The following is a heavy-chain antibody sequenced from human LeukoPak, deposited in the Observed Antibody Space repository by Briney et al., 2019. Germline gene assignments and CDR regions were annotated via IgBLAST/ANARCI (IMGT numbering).Heavy chain of an antibody. CDR1: GYTFTSYG. CDR2: ISAYNGNT. D-gene: IGHD6-6*01. Sequence: ASVKVSCKASGYTFTSYGISWVRQAPGQGLEWMGWISAYNGNTNYAQKLQGRVTMTTDTSTSTAYMELRSLGSDDTAVYYCARDSPARGFFDYWGQGTLVTVSS. CDR3: ARDSPARGFFDY. V-gene: IGHV1-18*01. J-gene: IGHJ4*02.